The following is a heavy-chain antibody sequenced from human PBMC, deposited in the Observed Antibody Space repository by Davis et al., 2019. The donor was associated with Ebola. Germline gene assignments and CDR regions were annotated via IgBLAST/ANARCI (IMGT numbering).Heavy chain of an antibody. J-gene: IGHJ5*02. D-gene: IGHD1-1*01. CDR1: GGSISSSSFY. CDR3: ARAWYRQSSWFGP. CDR2: IYYSGST. Sequence: MPSETLSLTCTVSGGSISSSSFYWGWIRQPPGKGLEWIGSIYYSGSTYFNPSLKSRVTISVDTSKTQFSLKLHSVTVADTAVYYCARAWYRQSSWFGPWGQGTQVIVSS. V-gene: IGHV4-39*01.